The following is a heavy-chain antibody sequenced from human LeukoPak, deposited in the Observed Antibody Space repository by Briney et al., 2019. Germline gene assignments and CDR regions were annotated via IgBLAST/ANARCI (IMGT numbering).Heavy chain of an antibody. CDR3: ASRPGPRSSAFDI. J-gene: IGHJ3*02. Sequence: PGRSLRLSCAASGLTFSSYGMHWVRQAPGKGLEWVAVIWYDGSNKYYADSVKGRFTISRDNSKNTLYLQMNSLRAEDTAVYYCASRPGPRSSAFDIWGQGTMVTVSS. CDR1: GLTFSSYG. V-gene: IGHV3-33*01. CDR2: IWYDGSNK.